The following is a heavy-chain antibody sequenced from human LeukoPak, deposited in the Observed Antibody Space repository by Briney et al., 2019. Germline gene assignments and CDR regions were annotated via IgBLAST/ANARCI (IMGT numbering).Heavy chain of an antibody. V-gene: IGHV1-3*01. CDR3: ARAEVGASYAFDI. Sequence: GASVKVSCKASGYTFSNYAIHWVRQAPGQRLEWMGWINAGNGNTKYSQKFQGRVTITRDTSASTAYMELSSLRSEDTAVYYCARAEVGASYAFDIWGQGTMVTVSS. CDR2: INAGNGNT. J-gene: IGHJ3*02. CDR1: GYTFSNYA. D-gene: IGHD1-26*01.